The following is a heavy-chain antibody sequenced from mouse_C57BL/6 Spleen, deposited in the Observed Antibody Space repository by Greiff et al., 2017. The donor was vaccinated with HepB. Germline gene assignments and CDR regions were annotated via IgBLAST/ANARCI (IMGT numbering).Heavy chain of an antibody. CDR3: ARQGFDGCSYWYFDV. D-gene: IGHD2-3*01. Sequence: EVQLVESGGGLVQPGGSLKLSCAASGFTFSDYGMAWVRQAPRKGPEWVAFISNLAYSIYYADTVTGRFTISRENSKNTLYLEMSSLRSEDTAMYYCARQGFDGCSYWYFDVWGTGTTVTVSS. V-gene: IGHV5-15*01. CDR1: GFTFSDYG. CDR2: ISNLAYSI. J-gene: IGHJ1*03.